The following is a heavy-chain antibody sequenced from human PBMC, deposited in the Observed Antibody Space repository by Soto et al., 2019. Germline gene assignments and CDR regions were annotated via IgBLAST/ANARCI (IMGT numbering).Heavy chain of an antibody. J-gene: IGHJ4*02. D-gene: IGHD2-21*01. CDR1: GFTFSSYW. Sequence: EVQLVESGGALVQPGGSLRLSCAASGFTFSSYWMHWVRQGPGKGLVWVSRISGAGTRTNYADSVRGRFTVSRDNAKNTLYLQINSLTAEYTAVYYCARGTLTSIDMVDYWGPGTLVTVSS. CDR2: ISGAGTRT. V-gene: IGHV3-74*01. CDR3: ARGTLTSIDMVDY.